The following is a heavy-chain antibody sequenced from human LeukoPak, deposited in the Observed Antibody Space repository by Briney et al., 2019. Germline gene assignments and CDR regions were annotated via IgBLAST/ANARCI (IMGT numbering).Heavy chain of an antibody. CDR2: FYHSGST. CDR1: GFTFSNAW. J-gene: IGHJ4*02. Sequence: GSLRLSCAASGFTFSNAWMSWVRQAPGKGLEWIGSFYHSGSTYINPSLKSRVTISVDTSKNQFSLKLSSVTASDTAVYYCARERIHKRPDSWGQGTLVTVSS. CDR3: ARERIHKRPDS. D-gene: IGHD5-18*01. V-gene: IGHV4-38-2*02.